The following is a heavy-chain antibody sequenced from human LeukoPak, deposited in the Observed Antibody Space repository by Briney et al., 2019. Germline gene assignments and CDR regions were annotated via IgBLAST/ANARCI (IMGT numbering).Heavy chain of an antibody. CDR2: IWPDGSIK. V-gene: IGHV3-33*01. CDR1: GFIFSNYG. Sequence: GGSLRLSCEASGFIFSNYGMHWVRQFPGKGLDWVAVIWPDGSIKYYADSVKGRFTISRDDSKNTVYLQMNSLRAEDTALYYCARAAGPFDFWGQGTTVIVSS. CDR3: ARAAGPFDF. J-gene: IGHJ3*01. D-gene: IGHD6-19*01.